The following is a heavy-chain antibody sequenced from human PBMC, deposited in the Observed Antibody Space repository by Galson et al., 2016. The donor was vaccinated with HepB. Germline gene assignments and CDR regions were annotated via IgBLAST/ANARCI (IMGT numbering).Heavy chain of an antibody. J-gene: IGHJ3*02. D-gene: IGHD6-19*01. Sequence: SLRLSCAASGFSFGSYAMHWVRQTPAKGLEWVAVISGDGTNEYYADSVKGRFTISRDNSKSTLYLQMSSLRADDTAVYSCAKKGYSSGKFDAFDIWGQGTVVTVSS. V-gene: IGHV3-30*18. CDR2: ISGDGTNE. CDR3: AKKGYSSGKFDAFDI. CDR1: GFSFGSYA.